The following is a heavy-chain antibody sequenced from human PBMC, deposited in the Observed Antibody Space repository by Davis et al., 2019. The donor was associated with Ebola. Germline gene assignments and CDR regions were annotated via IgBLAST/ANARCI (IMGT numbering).Heavy chain of an antibody. J-gene: IGHJ4*02. CDR1: GFSFSNYA. Sequence: GESLKISCAASGFSFSNYAMHWVRQAPGKGLEWVAVVSYTGSNTDYADSVKGRFTISRDNSKNTLYLQMSSLRAEDTAVYYCARGQELAYWGQGTLVTVSS. CDR2: VSYTGSNT. D-gene: IGHD6-13*01. CDR3: ARGQELAY. V-gene: IGHV3-30-3*01.